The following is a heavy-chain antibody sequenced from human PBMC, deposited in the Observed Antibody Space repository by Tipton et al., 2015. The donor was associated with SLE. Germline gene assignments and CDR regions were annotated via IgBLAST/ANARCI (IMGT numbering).Heavy chain of an antibody. V-gene: IGHV4-4*09. CDR3: ARHLIVGASPFDY. D-gene: IGHD1-26*01. CDR1: GGSISSYY. Sequence: LRLSCTVSGGSISSYYWSWIRQPPGKGLEWIGYIYTSGSTNYNPSLKSRVTISVDTSKNQFPLKLSSVTAADTAVYYCARHLIVGASPFDYWGQGTLVTVSS. CDR2: IYTSGST. J-gene: IGHJ4*02.